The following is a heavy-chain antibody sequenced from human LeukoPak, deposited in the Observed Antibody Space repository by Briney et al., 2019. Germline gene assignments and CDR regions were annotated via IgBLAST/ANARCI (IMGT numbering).Heavy chain of an antibody. J-gene: IGHJ4*02. Sequence: SETLSLTCTVSGGSISSYYWSWIRKPAGKGLEWIGRIYTSGSTNYNPSLKSRVTMSVDTSKNQFSLKLSSVTAADTAVYYCAIGWLVRGGYYFDYWGQGTLVTVSS. CDR1: GGSISSYY. V-gene: IGHV4-4*07. CDR2: IYTSGST. D-gene: IGHD6-19*01. CDR3: AIGWLVRGGYYFDY.